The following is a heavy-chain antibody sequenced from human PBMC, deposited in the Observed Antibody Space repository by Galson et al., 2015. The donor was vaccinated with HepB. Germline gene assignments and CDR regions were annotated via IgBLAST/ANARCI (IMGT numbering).Heavy chain of an antibody. CDR1: GFTFSSYA. J-gene: IGHJ4*02. Sequence: SLRLSCAASGFTFSSYAMSWVRQAPGKGLEWVSAISGSGGSTYYADSVKGRFTISRDNSKNTLYLQMNSLRAEDTAVYYCAKRVRRQQLVGGYFDYWGQGTLVTVSS. D-gene: IGHD6-13*01. V-gene: IGHV3-23*01. CDR2: ISGSGGST. CDR3: AKRVRRQQLVGGYFDY.